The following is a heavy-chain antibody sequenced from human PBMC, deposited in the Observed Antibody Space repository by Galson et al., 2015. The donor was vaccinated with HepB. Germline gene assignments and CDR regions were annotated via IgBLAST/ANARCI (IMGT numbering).Heavy chain of an antibody. CDR1: GFTFNKYP. CDR2: IIDSGLTT. Sequence: SLRLSCAASGFTFNKYPMSWVRQAPGKGLELVSGIIDSGLTTYYADSVKGRFTISRDNYKNTLFLQMNSLRDEGTAVYYCARDLRADYWGQGTLVTVSS. V-gene: IGHV3-23*01. CDR3: ARDLRADY. J-gene: IGHJ4*02.